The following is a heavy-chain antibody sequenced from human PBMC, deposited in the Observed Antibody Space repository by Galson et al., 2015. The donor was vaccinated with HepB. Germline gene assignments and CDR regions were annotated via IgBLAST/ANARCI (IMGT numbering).Heavy chain of an antibody. CDR1: GYTFTNYG. CDR2: INAGNGDT. Sequence: SCKASGYTFTNYGMHWVRQAPGQRLEWMGWINAGNGDTKYSQKFQGRVTITRDTSASTAYMELSSLRSEDTAVYYCARGGLYPQGEDNWFDPWGQGTLVTVSS. J-gene: IGHJ5*02. D-gene: IGHD3-10*01. V-gene: IGHV1-3*01. CDR3: ARGGLYPQGEDNWFDP.